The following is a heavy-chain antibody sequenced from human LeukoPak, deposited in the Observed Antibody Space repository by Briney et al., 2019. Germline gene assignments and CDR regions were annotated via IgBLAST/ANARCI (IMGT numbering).Heavy chain of an antibody. CDR1: GFTFSSYA. J-gene: IGHJ4*02. CDR3: ARDLTEQQLGILEY. V-gene: IGHV3-30*04. Sequence: GGSLRLSCAASGFTFSSYAMHWVRQAPGKGLEWVAVISYDGSNKYYADSVKGRFTISRDNSKNTLYLQMNSLRAEDTAVYYCARDLTEQQLGILEYWGQGTLVTVSS. D-gene: IGHD6-13*01. CDR2: ISYDGSNK.